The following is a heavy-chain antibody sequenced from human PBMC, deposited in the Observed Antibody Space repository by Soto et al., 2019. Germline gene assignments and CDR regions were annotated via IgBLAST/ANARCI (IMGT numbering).Heavy chain of an antibody. CDR2: IYYSGST. D-gene: IGHD2-2*01. V-gene: IGHV4-61*01. CDR3: ARFRRSAVGYCSSTSCYYYYYGMDV. Sequence: PSETLSLTCTVSVGSVISGSYYWSWIRQPPGKGLEWIGYIYYSGSTNYNPSLKSRVTISVDTSKNQFSLKLSSVTAADTAVYYCARFRRSAVGYCSSTSCYYYYYGMDVWGHGTTVTVS. CDR1: VGSVISGSYY. J-gene: IGHJ6*02.